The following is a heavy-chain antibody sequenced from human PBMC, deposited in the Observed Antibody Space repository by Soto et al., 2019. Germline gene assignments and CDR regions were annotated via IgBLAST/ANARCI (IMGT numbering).Heavy chain of an antibody. CDR1: GGSISSGDYY. V-gene: IGHV4-30-4*01. CDR3: ARVSYYDSSGSDI. J-gene: IGHJ3*02. D-gene: IGHD3-22*01. CDR2: IYYSGST. Sequence: SETLSLTCTVSGGSISSGDYYWSWIRQPPGKGLEWIGYIYYSGSTYYNPSLKSRVTISVDTSKNQFSLKLSSVTAADTAVYYCARVSYYDSSGSDIWGQGTMVTVS.